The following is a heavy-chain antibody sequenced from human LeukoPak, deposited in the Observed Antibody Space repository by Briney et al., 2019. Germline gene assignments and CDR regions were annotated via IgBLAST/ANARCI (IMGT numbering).Heavy chain of an antibody. CDR1: GGTFSSYA. D-gene: IGHD5-24*01. V-gene: IGHV1-69*04. J-gene: IGHJ4*02. CDR3: ARDIGDGYNIY. CDR2: IIPILGIA. Sequence: SVKVSCKASGGTFSSYAISWVRQAPGQGVEWMGRIIPILGIANYAQKFQGRVTITADKSTSTAYMELSSLRSEYTAVYYCARDIGDGYNIYWGQGTLVTVSS.